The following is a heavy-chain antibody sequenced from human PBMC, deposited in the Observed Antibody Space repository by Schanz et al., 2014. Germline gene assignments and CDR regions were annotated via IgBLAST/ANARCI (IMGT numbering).Heavy chain of an antibody. CDR2: ISYDGSNK. CDR3: ARGLRPFAELSAY. D-gene: IGHD3-10*01. J-gene: IGHJ4*02. CDR1: GFTLSSYA. Sequence: QVQLVESGGGVVQPGRSLRLSCAAYGFTLSSYAMHWVRQAPGKGLEWVAVISYDGSNKYYADSVKGRFTISRDNSKNTLYLQMNTLRAEDTAVYYCARGLRPFAELSAYWGQGTPVTVSS. V-gene: IGHV3-30-3*01.